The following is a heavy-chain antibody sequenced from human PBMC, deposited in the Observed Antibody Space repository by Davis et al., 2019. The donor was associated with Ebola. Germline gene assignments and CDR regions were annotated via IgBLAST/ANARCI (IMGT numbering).Heavy chain of an antibody. D-gene: IGHD2-15*01. CDR1: GFTFSSYG. CDR3: ASQLDYTLVVVSDYYGMDV. Sequence: GGSLRLSCAASGFTFSSYGMHWVRQAPGKGLEWVAVIWYDGSNKYYADSVKGRFTISRDNAKNSLYLQMNSLRAEDTAVYYCASQLDYTLVVVSDYYGMDVWGQGTTVTVSS. CDR2: IWYDGSNK. J-gene: IGHJ6*02. V-gene: IGHV3-33*03.